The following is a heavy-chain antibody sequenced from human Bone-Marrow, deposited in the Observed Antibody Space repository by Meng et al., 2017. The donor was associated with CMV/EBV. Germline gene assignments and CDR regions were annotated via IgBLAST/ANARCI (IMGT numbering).Heavy chain of an antibody. D-gene: IGHD1-1*01. Sequence: ESLKISCTVSGGSISSYYWSWIRQPPGKGLEWIGYIYYSGSTYYNPSLRSRVTISLDTSNNQFSLSLSSVTAADTALYYCARERPSTTGGSYGMDVWGQGTTVTVSS. CDR2: IYYSGST. CDR3: ARERPSTTGGSYGMDV. J-gene: IGHJ6*02. V-gene: IGHV4-59*12. CDR1: GGSISSYY.